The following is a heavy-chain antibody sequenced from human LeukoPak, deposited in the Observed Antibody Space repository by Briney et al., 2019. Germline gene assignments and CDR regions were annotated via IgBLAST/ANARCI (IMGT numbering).Heavy chain of an antibody. CDR1: GFTVSSNY. D-gene: IGHD3-10*01. CDR3: ARDSYYGSGSYYY. J-gene: IGHJ4*02. V-gene: IGHV3-66*01. Sequence: GGSLRLSCAASGFTVSSNYMSWVRQAPGKGLEWVSVIYSGGSTYYADFVKGRFTISRDNSKNTLYLQMNSLRAEDTAVYYCARDSYYGSGSYYYWGQGTLVTVSS. CDR2: IYSGGST.